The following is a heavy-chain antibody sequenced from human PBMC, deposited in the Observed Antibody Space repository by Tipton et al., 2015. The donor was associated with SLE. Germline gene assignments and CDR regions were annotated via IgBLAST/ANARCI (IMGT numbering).Heavy chain of an antibody. CDR1: GGSISNTSYY. D-gene: IGHD1-26*01. CDR2: FYYRGNT. J-gene: IGHJ4*02. V-gene: IGHV4-39*02. Sequence: TLSLTCIVSGGSISNTSYYWGWIRQPPGKGLEWIGSFYYRGNTYYKPSLKSRVTISIDTSLNHLSLRLRSVTAADTAVYYCARDSGSLNYWGQGALVTVSS. CDR3: ARDSGSLNY.